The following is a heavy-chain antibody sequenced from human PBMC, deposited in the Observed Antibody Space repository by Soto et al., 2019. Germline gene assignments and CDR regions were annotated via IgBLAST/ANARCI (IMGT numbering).Heavy chain of an antibody. CDR2: IFHSLGA. CDR3: VRDLNGSGDY. V-gene: IGHV4-59*01. D-gene: IGHD3-10*01. J-gene: IGHJ4*02. CDR1: GGSTTSDY. Sequence: TLSLTCTASGGSTTSDYWSWIRQPPGKGLEWLGYIFHSLGAKYNPSLGSRGTISLDTSKNQLSLSLRSVTAADTAMYFCVRDLNGSGDYWGQGTLVTVSS.